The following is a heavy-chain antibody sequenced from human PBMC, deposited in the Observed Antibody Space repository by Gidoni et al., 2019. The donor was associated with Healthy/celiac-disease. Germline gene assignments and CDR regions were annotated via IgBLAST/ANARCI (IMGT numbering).Heavy chain of an antibody. CDR1: GYSFTSYW. V-gene: IGHV5-51*01. J-gene: IGHJ4*02. Sequence: EVQLVQSGAEVKKPGESLKISCKGSGYSFTSYWIGWVRQMPGKGLEWMGIIYPGDSDTRYSPSFQGQVTISADKSSSTAYLQWSSLKASDTAMYYCASSVGRGSTGAGTENFDYWGQGTLVTVSS. CDR2: IYPGDSDT. CDR3: ASSVGRGSTGAGTENFDY. D-gene: IGHD6-13*01.